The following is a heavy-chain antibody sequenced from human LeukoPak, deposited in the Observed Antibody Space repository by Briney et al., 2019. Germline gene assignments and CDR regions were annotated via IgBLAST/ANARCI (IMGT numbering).Heavy chain of an antibody. CDR3: AHYNYGSGTYYIV. J-gene: IGHJ4*02. D-gene: IGHD3-10*01. CDR1: GFTFSTYG. CDR2: ISGSGGST. Sequence: GGSLRLSCAASGFTFSTYGMHWVRQAPGKGLEWLSAISGSGGSTYYAESVKGRFTISRDNSKNTLYLQMNSLRAEDTAVYYCAHYNYGSGTYYIVWGQGTLVTASS. V-gene: IGHV3-23*01.